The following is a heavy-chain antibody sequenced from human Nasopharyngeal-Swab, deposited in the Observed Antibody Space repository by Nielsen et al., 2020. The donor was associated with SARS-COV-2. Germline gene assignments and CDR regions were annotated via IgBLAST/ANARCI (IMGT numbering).Heavy chain of an antibody. CDR1: GFTFSTYD. CDR3: ARGGEIGFDY. V-gene: IGHV3-13*01. J-gene: IGHJ4*02. D-gene: IGHD3-16*01. Sequence: GESLKISCAASGFTFSTYDMHWVRQVAGKGLEWGSGIGAGGDTYYAGSVQGRFGMSRENAKNSVYLEMSSLGVDDTAVYYCARGGEIGFDYWGQGALVTVSS. CDR2: IGAGGDT.